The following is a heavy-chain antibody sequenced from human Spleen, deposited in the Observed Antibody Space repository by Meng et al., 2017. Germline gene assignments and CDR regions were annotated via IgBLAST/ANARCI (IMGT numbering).Heavy chain of an antibody. D-gene: IGHD4-11*01. V-gene: IGHV4-34*01. CDR3: ARGPTTMAHDFDY. CDR1: CGSFSDYY. CDR2: INHSGST. Sequence: QRHSGAAVLSQPSVHLPLTCFFSCGSFSDYYWSWIRQPPGKGLEWIGEINHSGSTNYNPSLESRATISVDTSQNNLSLKLSSVTAADSAVYYCARGPTTMAHDFDYWGQGTLVTVSS. J-gene: IGHJ4*02.